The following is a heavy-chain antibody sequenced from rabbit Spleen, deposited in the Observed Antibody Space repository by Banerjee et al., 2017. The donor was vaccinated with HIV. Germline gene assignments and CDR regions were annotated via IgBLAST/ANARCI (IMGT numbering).Heavy chain of an antibody. CDR3: ARDTSSSFSSYGMDL. CDR1: GLDFSRSNY. D-gene: IGHD1-1*01. Sequence: QSLEESGGGLVQPEGSLTLTCTASGLDFSRSNYMCWVRQAPGKGLEWIGCIGINNGATWYASWAKGRFTISKTSSTTVTLQMTSLTAADTATYFCARDTSSSFSSYGMDLWGQGTLVTVS. CDR2: IGINNGAT. J-gene: IGHJ6*01. V-gene: IGHV1S40*01.